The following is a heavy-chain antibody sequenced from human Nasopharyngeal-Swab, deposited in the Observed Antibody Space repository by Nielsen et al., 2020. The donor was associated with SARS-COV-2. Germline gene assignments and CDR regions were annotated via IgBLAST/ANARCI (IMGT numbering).Heavy chain of an antibody. Sequence: GGSLRLSCAASGFTFSSYGMHWVRQAPGKGLEWVAVISYDGSSKNYADSVKGRFTISRDNSKNTLYLQMNSLRAEDTAVYYCAREAQTGYSSGWRYYYYGMDVWGQGATVTVSS. CDR3: AREAQTGYSSGWRYYYYGMDV. J-gene: IGHJ6*02. D-gene: IGHD6-19*01. CDR2: ISYDGSSK. V-gene: IGHV3-30*03. CDR1: GFTFSSYG.